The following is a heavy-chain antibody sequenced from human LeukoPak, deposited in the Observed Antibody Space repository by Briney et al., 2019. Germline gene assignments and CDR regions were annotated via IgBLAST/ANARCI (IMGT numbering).Heavy chain of an antibody. V-gene: IGHV4-39*01. D-gene: IGHD5-18*01. CDR1: GGSISSSSYY. Sequence: KPSETLSLTCTVSGGSISSSSYYWGWIRQPPGKGLEWIGSIYYSGSTYYNPSLKSRVTISVDTSKNQFSLKLSSVTAADTAVYYCASLSGDTAMVRYYYYYYMDVWGKGTTVTVSS. CDR3: ASLSGDTAMVRYYYYYYMDV. J-gene: IGHJ6*03. CDR2: IYYSGST.